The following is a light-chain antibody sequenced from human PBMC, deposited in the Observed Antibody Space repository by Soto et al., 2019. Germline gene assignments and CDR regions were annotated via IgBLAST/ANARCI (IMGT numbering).Light chain of an antibody. CDR3: QQFDDSVT. CDR1: QGISNY. Sequence: DIQMTQSPSSLSASVGDRVTITCRASQGISNYLAWYQQKPGQAPRLLMYGASDRATGTPGRFSGSGSGTDFTLTISGLEPEDSAVYYCQQFDDSVTFGQGTRLDIK. V-gene: IGKV1-NL1*01. J-gene: IGKJ5*01. CDR2: GAS.